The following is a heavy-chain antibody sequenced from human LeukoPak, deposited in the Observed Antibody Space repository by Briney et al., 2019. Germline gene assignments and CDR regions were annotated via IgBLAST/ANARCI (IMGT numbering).Heavy chain of an antibody. V-gene: IGHV1-69*05. Sequence: GASVKVSCKASGGTFSSYAISWVRQAPGQGLEWMGGIIPIFGTANYAQKFQGRVTITTDESTSTAYMELSSLRSEDTAVYYCAREGIWSGNTNWFDPWGQGTLVTVSS. D-gene: IGHD3-3*01. CDR2: IIPIFGTA. CDR3: AREGIWSGNTNWFDP. CDR1: GGTFSSYA. J-gene: IGHJ5*02.